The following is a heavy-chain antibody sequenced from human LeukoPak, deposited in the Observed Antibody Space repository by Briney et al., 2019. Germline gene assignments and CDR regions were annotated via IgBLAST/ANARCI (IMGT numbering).Heavy chain of an antibody. Sequence: PGGSLRLSCAASGFTFSSYNLNWVRQAPGKGLEWVSYISGSSNTIYYADSVKGRFTISRDNAKNSLYLQMNSLRAEDTAVYYCARDWPPRPYFDAFDIWGQGTMVTVSS. D-gene: IGHD2/OR15-2a*01. CDR1: GFTFSSYN. V-gene: IGHV3-48*01. J-gene: IGHJ3*02. CDR3: ARDWPPRPYFDAFDI. CDR2: ISGSSNTI.